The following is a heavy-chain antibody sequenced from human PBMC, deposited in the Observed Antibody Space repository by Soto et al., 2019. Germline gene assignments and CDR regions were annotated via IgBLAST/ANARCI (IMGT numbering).Heavy chain of an antibody. J-gene: IGHJ4*02. V-gene: IGHV1-69*13. CDR1: GGTFSSYA. CDR3: PRGAMGPPGLDSSGYYYPPDY. CDR2: IIPIFGTA. Sequence: SVKVSCKASGGTFSSYAISWVRQSPGQGLEWMGGIIPIFGTANYAQKFQGRVTITADESTSTAYMELSSLRSEDTAVYYCPRGAMGPPGLDSSGYYYPPDYWGQGTMVTVSS. D-gene: IGHD3-22*01.